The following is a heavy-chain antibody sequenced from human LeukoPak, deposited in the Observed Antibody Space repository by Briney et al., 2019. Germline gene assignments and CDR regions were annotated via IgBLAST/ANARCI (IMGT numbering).Heavy chain of an antibody. V-gene: IGHV1-18*01. CDR3: ARERDTALAPYFDY. CDR2: ISTYNGNT. J-gene: IGHJ4*02. D-gene: IGHD5-18*01. Sequence: GASVKVSCKASGYSFIRYAITWVRQAPGQGLEWIGWISTYNGNTNYAQSLQGRLTLTTDTSTNTAYMELWSLRSDDTAVYYCARERDTALAPYFDYWGQGTLVTVSS. CDR1: GYSFIRYA.